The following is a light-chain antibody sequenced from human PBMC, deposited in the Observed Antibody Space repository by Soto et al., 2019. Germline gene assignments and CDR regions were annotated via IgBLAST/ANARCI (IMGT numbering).Light chain of an antibody. CDR1: SSDVGLYKL. V-gene: IGLV2-23*02. Sequence: QSALTQPASVSGSPGQSITISCTGTSSDVGLYKLVSWDQQLPGKAPKLIIYEVNERPSGISDRFSGSKSGNTASLTISGLQDEDEAEYYCCSYVGSSILMFGGGTKVTVL. CDR2: EVN. J-gene: IGLJ3*02. CDR3: CSYVGSSILM.